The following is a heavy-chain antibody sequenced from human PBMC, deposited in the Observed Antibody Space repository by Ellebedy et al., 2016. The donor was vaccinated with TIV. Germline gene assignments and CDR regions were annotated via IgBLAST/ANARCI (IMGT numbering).Heavy chain of an antibody. V-gene: IGHV3-15*07. CDR1: GFTFSHAW. CDR2: ITSKTHGGTT. D-gene: IGHD3-10*01. CDR3: TTGVWMVREVYAMDV. Sequence: GESLKISCAASGFTFSHAWMNWVRQAPGKGLEWVGRITSKTHGGTTDYAAPVKGRFTISRDDSNNTLYLQMNSLKTEDTAVYFCTTGVWMVREVYAMDVWGQGTTVTVSS. J-gene: IGHJ6*02.